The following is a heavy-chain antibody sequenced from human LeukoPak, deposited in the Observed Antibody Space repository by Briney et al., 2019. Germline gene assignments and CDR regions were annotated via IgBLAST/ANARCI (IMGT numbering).Heavy chain of an antibody. V-gene: IGHV4-59*08. J-gene: IGHJ4*02. CDR1: GGSISPYY. D-gene: IGHD6-19*01. Sequence: SETLSLTCTVSGGSISPYYCTWIRQPPGKGLEWIGYIYYDGSTNYNPSLKSRVTISADTSKNQFSLKLSSVTAADTAVYYCARHVGDGSGWYKGAYYFDYWGQGTLVTVSS. CDR3: ARHVGDGSGWYKGAYYFDY. CDR2: IYYDGST.